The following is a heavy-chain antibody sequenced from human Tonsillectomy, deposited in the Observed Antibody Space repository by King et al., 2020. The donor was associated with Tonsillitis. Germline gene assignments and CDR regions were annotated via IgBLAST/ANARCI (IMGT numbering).Heavy chain of an antibody. J-gene: IGHJ6*02. V-gene: IGHV3-30*18. D-gene: IGHD5-12*01. CDR1: GFTFSSYG. CDR2: ISYDGSNK. CDR3: AKGGSERGGYDSGYYYVMDV. Sequence: QLVQSGGGVVQPGRSLRLSCAASGFTFSSYGMHWVRQAPGKGLEWVAVISYDGSNKYYADSVKGRFTISRDNSKNTPYLQMNSLRAEDTAVYYCAKGGSERGGYDSGYYYVMDVWGQGTTVTVSS.